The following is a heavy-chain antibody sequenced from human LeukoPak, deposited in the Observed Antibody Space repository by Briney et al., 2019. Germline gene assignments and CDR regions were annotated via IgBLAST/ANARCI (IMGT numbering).Heavy chain of an antibody. V-gene: IGHV3-7*01. CDR3: ARDQRITIFGVVYYFDY. CDR2: IKQDGSEK. J-gene: IGHJ4*02. Sequence: PGGSLRLSCAASGFTFSSYWMSWVRQAPGKGLEWVANIKQDGSEKYYVDSVKGRFTISRDNAKNSLYLQMNSLRAEDTAVYYCARDQRITIFGVVYYFDYWGQGTLVTVSS. CDR1: GFTFSSYW. D-gene: IGHD3-3*01.